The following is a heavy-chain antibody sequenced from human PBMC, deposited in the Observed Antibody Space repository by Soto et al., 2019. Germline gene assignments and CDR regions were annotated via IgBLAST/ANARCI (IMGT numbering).Heavy chain of an antibody. CDR1: GDTFTSYC. CDR2: ISAYNGNT. Sequence: ASVKVSCKASGDTFTSYCISWVRQAPGQGLEWMGWISAYNGNTSYAQKLQGRVTMTTDTSTSTAYMELSSLRSEDTAVYYCAREIITRGPAAIYYYYYGMDVWGQGTTVTVSS. J-gene: IGHJ6*02. D-gene: IGHD2-2*01. CDR3: AREIITRGPAAIYYYYYGMDV. V-gene: IGHV1-18*01.